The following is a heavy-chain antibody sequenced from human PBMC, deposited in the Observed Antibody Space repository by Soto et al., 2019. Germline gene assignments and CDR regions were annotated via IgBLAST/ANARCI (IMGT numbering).Heavy chain of an antibody. CDR2: ISASGGTT. CDR1: GFTFSSYA. Sequence: EVPLLESGGGLVQPGGSLRLSCADSGFTFSSYAMTWVRQAPGKGLEWVSAISASGGTTYYADSVKGRFTISRDNSKNTMYLQMNSLRAEDTTLYYCAKDRAATGTANWFDPWGQGALVTVSS. D-gene: IGHD6-13*01. J-gene: IGHJ5*02. V-gene: IGHV3-23*01. CDR3: AKDRAATGTANWFDP.